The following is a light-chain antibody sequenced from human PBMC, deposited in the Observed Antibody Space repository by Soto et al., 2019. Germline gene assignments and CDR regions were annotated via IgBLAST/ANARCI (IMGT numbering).Light chain of an antibody. CDR2: GAS. CDR1: QSIGSN. V-gene: IGKV3-15*01. CDR3: QQYSDWPPRT. Sequence: EILMTQSPAILSVSPGEGATLSCRASQSIGSNLAWYQQKPGQAPRLLIYGASTRATGIPAKFSGSGSGTEFTLTINNLQSEDFAVYFYQQYSDWPPRTFGQGTKVEIK. J-gene: IGKJ1*01.